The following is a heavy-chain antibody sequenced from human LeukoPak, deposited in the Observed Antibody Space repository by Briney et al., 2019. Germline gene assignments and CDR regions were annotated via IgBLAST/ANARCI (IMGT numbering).Heavy chain of an antibody. CDR1: GYTFTSYG. D-gene: IGHD2-2*02. V-gene: IGHV1-18*01. Sequence: ASVKVSCKASGYTFTSYGISWVRQAPGQGLEWMGWISAYNGSTNYAQKLQGRVTMTTDTSTSTAYMELRSLRSDDTAVYYCARKYCSSTSCHTNDWFDPWGQGTLVTVSS. CDR2: ISAYNGST. CDR3: ARKYCSSTSCHTNDWFDP. J-gene: IGHJ5*02.